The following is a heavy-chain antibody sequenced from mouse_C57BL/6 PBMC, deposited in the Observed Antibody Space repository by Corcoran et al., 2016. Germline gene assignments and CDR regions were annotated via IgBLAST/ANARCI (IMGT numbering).Heavy chain of an antibody. J-gene: IGHJ1*03. D-gene: IGHD3-1*01. V-gene: IGHV9-3*01. CDR2: INTYSGVP. Sequence: QNQLVQSGPELKKHGETVKISCKASGYTYTTYGMSWVKQAPGKGLKWIGWINTYSGVPTYADDFKGRFAFSLETSASTAYLQINNLKNEDTATYFCARGGLYWYFHVWGTGTTVTVSS. CDR3: ARGGLYWYFHV. CDR1: GYTYTTYG.